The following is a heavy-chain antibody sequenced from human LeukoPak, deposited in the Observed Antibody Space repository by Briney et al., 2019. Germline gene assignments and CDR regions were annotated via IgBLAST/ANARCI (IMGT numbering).Heavy chain of an antibody. CDR3: TRGGATSSWYWFF. V-gene: IGHV3-7*01. J-gene: IGHJ4*02. CDR2: INKDGSEQ. D-gene: IGHD6-13*01. CDR1: GFTFSSHW. Sequence: GGSLRLSCAASGFTFSSHWMTWVRQAPGKGPEWVASINKDGSEQYYVDSVKGRFTISRDNAKNSLSLQVSSLRAEDTAVYYCTRGGATSSWYWFFWGQGTLVTVSS.